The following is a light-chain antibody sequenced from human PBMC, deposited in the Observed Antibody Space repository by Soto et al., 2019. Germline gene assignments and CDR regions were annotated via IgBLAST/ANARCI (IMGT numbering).Light chain of an antibody. CDR1: QSLLYSSNNKTY. CDR2: WAS. Sequence: DIVMTQSPDSLAMSLGERVTINCKSSQSLLYSSNNKTYLAWYQHKPGQSPKMLIFWASARESGVPDRFSGSGSETDFTLTISRLQAEDAAVYYCQQYYSDFFTFGPGTRLEIK. J-gene: IGKJ2*01. V-gene: IGKV4-1*01. CDR3: QQYYSDFFT.